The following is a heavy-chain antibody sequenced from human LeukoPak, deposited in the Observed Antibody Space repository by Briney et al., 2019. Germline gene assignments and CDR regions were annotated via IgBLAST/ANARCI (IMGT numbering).Heavy chain of an antibody. CDR3: ARVGGRYYYDSSGYSRIGRREFDY. CDR2: IYHSGST. V-gene: IGHV4-30-2*01. J-gene: IGHJ4*02. D-gene: IGHD3-22*01. Sequence: SQTLSLTCDVSGDSISSGDFSWNWIRQPPGRGLEWIGHIYHSGSTSYNPSLKSRVTISVDRSKNQFSLKLSSVTAADTAVYYCARVGGRYYYDSSGYSRIGRREFDYWGQGTLVTVSS. CDR1: GDSISSGDFS.